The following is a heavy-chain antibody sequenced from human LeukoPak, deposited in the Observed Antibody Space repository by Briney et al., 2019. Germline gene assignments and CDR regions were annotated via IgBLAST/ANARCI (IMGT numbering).Heavy chain of an antibody. V-gene: IGHV3-21*01. Sequence: GGSLRLSCAASGFSFSDAWMNWVRQAPGKGLEWVSSISFSSSYIYYADSVKGRFTISRDNAKNSLYLQMNSLRAEDTAVYYCARGWSDWFDPWGQGTLVTVSS. CDR1: GFSFSDAW. CDR3: ARGWSDWFDP. D-gene: IGHD6-19*01. J-gene: IGHJ5*02. CDR2: ISFSSSYI.